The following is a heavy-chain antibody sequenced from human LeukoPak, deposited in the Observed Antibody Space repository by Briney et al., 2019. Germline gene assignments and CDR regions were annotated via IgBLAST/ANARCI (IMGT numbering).Heavy chain of an antibody. CDR3: AKPITMVRGVIITSDY. D-gene: IGHD3-10*01. J-gene: IGHJ4*02. CDR2: ISGSGGST. V-gene: IGHV3-23*01. Sequence: GGSLRLSCAASGFTFSSYAMSWVRQAPGKGLEWVSAISGSGGSTYYADSVKGRLTISRDNSKNTLYLQMNSLRAEDTAVYYCAKPITMVRGVIITSDYWGQGTLVTVSS. CDR1: GFTFSSYA.